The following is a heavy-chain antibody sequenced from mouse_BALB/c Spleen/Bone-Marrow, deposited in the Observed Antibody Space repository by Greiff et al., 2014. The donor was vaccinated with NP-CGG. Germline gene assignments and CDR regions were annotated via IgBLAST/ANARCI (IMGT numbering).Heavy chain of an antibody. V-gene: IGHV1-4*01. D-gene: IGHD2-4*01. CDR3: ARSYYDYDRAWFAY. CDR2: INPSSGYT. Sequence: QVQLKQSGAELARPGASVKMSCKASGYTFTSYTMHWVKQRPGQGLEWIGYINPSSGYTNYNQKFKDKATLTADKSSSTAYMQLSSLTSEDFVVYYCARSYYDYDRAWFAYWGQGTLVTVSA. CDR1: GYTFTSYT. J-gene: IGHJ3*01.